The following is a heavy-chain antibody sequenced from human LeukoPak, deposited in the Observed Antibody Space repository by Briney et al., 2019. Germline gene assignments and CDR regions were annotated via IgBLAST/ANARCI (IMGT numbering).Heavy chain of an antibody. CDR2: IYYSGST. Sequence: SETLSLTCTVSGGSVSSGSYYWIWIRQPPGKGLEWIGYIYYSGSTNYNPSLKSRVTISVDTSKNQFSLKLSSVTAADTAVYYCAGTYCSSTSCYDAPYYYYGMDVWGKGTTVTVSS. CDR1: GGSVSSGSYY. CDR3: AGTYCSSTSCYDAPYYYYGMDV. V-gene: IGHV4-61*01. D-gene: IGHD2-2*01. J-gene: IGHJ6*04.